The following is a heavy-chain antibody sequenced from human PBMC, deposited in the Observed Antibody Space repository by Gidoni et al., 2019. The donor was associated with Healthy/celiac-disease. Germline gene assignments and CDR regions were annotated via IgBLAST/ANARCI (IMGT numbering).Heavy chain of an antibody. CDR3: DYYGSGYDAFDI. Sequence: QLQLQDSGPGLVQPSETLSLTCTVPGGSISSSSYYWGWIRQPPGEGLEWIGSIYYSGSTYYNPSLKSRVTISVDTAKNQFSLKLSSVTAADTAVYYCDYYGSGYDAFDIWGQGTMVTVSS. CDR2: IYYSGST. V-gene: IGHV4-39*07. D-gene: IGHD3-10*01. CDR1: GGSISSSSYY. J-gene: IGHJ3*02.